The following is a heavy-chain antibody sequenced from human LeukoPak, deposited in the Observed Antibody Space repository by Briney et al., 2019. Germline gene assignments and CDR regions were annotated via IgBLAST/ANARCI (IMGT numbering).Heavy chain of an antibody. J-gene: IGHJ3*02. V-gene: IGHV3-7*04. CDR3: AREGLWVGPDSGKTRHPYWEI. CDR1: GFTFSSYW. D-gene: IGHD2-21*01. Sequence: GGSLRLSCAASGFTFSSYWMSCVRQAPGKGLQWVANIKQDGSDKYYVDSVKGRFTISRDNAKNSLNLQMSSLRAEDTAVYYCAREGLWVGPDSGKTRHPYWEIWGQGTMVTVSS. CDR2: IKQDGSDK.